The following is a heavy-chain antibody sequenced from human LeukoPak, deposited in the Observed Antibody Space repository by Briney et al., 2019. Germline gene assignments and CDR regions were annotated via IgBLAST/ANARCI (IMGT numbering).Heavy chain of an antibody. Sequence: SETLSLTCAVYGGSFSGYYWSWIRQPPGKGLEWIGEINHSGSTNYNPSLKSRVTISADTSKNQFSLKLSSVTAADTAVYYCARVYGSGSYYNGYYYYYMDVWGKGTTVTISS. CDR1: GGSFSGYY. J-gene: IGHJ6*03. V-gene: IGHV4-34*01. CDR2: INHSGST. CDR3: ARVYGSGSYYNGYYYYYMDV. D-gene: IGHD3-10*01.